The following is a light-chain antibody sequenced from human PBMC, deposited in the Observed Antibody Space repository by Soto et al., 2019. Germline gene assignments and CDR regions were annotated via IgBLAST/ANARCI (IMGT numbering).Light chain of an antibody. CDR2: DAS. Sequence: DIQMTQSPSTLSASVGAIVTITCRASQSISSWLAWYQQKPGKAPKLLIYDASSLESGVPSRFSGSGSGTEFTLTISSLQPDDFATYYCQQYNSYPWTFGQGTKVEIK. V-gene: IGKV1-5*01. J-gene: IGKJ1*01. CDR3: QQYNSYPWT. CDR1: QSISSW.